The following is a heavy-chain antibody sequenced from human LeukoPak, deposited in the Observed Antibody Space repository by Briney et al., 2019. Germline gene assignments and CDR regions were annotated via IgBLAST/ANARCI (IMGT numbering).Heavy chain of an antibody. V-gene: IGHV4-4*02. CDR2: IYHSGST. D-gene: IGHD3-10*01. J-gene: IGHJ6*03. CDR3: VCKTRYGGYYYYYMDV. CDR1: GGSISSSNW. Sequence: SETLSLTCAVSGGSISSSNWWSWVRQPPGKGLEWIGEIYHSGSTNYNPSLKSRVTISVDKSKNQLSLKLSSVTAADTAVYYCVCKTRYGGYYYYYMDVWGKGTTVTVSS.